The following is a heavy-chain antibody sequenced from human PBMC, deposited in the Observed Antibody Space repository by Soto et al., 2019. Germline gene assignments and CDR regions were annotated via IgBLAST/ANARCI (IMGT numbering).Heavy chain of an antibody. CDR1: GFTVSDFY. D-gene: IGHD3-22*01. CDR3: VKGEYYYDSSGYYPFDY. Sequence: GGSLRLSCAASGFTVSDFYMTWVRQAPGKGLEWVSLLYSGGSTIYADSVKGRFTISRDNSKNTHYLQMGSLRIDDTAVYYCVKGEYYYDSSGYYPFDYWGQGTLVTVSS. V-gene: IGHV3-66*01. CDR2: LYSGGST. J-gene: IGHJ4*02.